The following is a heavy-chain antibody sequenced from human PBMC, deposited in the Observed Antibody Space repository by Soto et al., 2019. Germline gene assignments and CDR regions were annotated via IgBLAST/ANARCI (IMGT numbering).Heavy chain of an antibody. V-gene: IGHV4-31*03. CDR2: IYYSGRT. CDR3: ASVIGSDSEYYFDF. D-gene: IGHD2-21*02. Sequence: SVTRCGTCTVSHVSLRRVGYYCSWFCQHPVKGLEWIGNIYYSGRTYYNPSIKSRVTLSVDTSTIPISLTLKSVTAADSAMYHCASVIGSDSEYYFDFWGQGALVTVSS. CDR1: HVSLRRVGYY. J-gene: IGHJ4*02.